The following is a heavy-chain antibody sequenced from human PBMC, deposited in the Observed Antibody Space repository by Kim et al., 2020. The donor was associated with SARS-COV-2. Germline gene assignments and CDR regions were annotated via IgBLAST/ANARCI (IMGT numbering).Heavy chain of an antibody. D-gene: IGHD3-9*01. V-gene: IGHV3-30*18. CDR2: ISSDGRRE. CDR1: GFSFSTYG. J-gene: IGHJ5*01. CDR3: AKDQHYQFLAGYTEVGFCDS. Sequence: GGSLRLSCAASGFSFSTYGMHWVRQAPGKGLEWVALISSDGRREYYADSVRGRFIVSRDNSKNTLYLQVNNLRPEDAAMYYCAKDQHYQFLAGYTEVGFCDSWGQGTLVGVSS.